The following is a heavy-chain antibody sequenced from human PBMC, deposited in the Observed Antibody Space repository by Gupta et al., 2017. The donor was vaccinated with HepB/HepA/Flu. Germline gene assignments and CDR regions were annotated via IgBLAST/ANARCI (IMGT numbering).Heavy chain of an antibody. CDR3: AREYGCGGDCYSRDRHAFDI. Sequence: QVQLVQSGAEVKKPGSSVKVSCKASGGTFSSYAISWVRQAPGQGLEWLGGIIPIFGTANYAHKFQGRVTITADESTSTAYMELSSLRSEDTAVYYCAREYGCGGDCYSRDRHAFDIWGQGTMVTVSS. CDR1: GGTFSSYA. CDR2: IIPIFGTA. D-gene: IGHD2-21*02. J-gene: IGHJ3*02. V-gene: IGHV1-69*01.